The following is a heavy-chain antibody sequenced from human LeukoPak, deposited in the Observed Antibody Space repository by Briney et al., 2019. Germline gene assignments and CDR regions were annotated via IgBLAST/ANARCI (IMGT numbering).Heavy chain of an antibody. CDR2: ILSDGSKE. CDR3: ARDPSTTPWFDP. J-gene: IGHJ5*02. V-gene: IGHV3-33*01. D-gene: IGHD4-17*01. CDR1: GFTFSSYG. Sequence: GGSLRLSCAASGFTFSSYGMHWVRQAPGKGLEWVAVILSDGSKEFYTDSVKGRFTISRDNSKNTLYLQMNSLRAEDTAVYYCARDPSTTPWFDPWGQGTLVTVSS.